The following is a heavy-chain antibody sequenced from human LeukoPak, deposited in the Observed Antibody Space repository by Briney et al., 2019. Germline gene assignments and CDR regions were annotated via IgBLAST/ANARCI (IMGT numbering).Heavy chain of an antibody. V-gene: IGHV3-74*01. Sequence: GGSLRLSCAASGFTFSTYWMHWVRQAPGKGLVWVSRINPDGTTTSYADSVKGRFTISRDNAKDTVYLQMNSLRAEDTAVYYCARQRNTAMVRVDYWGQGTLVTVSS. CDR1: GFTFSTYW. CDR3: ARQRNTAMVRVDY. J-gene: IGHJ4*02. D-gene: IGHD5-18*01. CDR2: INPDGTTT.